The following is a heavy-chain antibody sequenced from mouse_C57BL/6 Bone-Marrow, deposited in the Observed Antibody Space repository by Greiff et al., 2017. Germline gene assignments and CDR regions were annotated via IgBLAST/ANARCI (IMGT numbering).Heavy chain of an antibody. CDR2: IWSGGST. V-gene: IGHV2-2*01. Sequence: VQVVESGPGLVQPSQSLSITCTVSGFSLTSYGVHWVRQSPGKGLEWLGVIWSGGSTDYNAAFISRLSISKDNSKSHVFFKMNSLQADDTAIYYCARHITTVHYYAMDYWGQGTSVTVSS. J-gene: IGHJ4*01. CDR1: GFSLTSYG. CDR3: ARHITTVHYYAMDY. D-gene: IGHD1-1*01.